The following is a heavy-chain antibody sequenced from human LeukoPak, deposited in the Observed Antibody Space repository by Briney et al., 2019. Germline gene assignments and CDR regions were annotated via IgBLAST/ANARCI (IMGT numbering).Heavy chain of an antibody. J-gene: IGHJ4*02. V-gene: IGHV1-2*02. CDR2: VNPYSGGT. Sequence: GASVKVSCRASGYTFSDYYMHWVRQAPGQGLEWMGWVNPYSGGTTYPQHFQGRVTMTRDTSISTAYMELSNLSSDDTAMYYCARRNWDLRAIDSWGQRTLVTVSS. CDR3: ARRNWDLRAIDS. D-gene: IGHD1-26*01. CDR1: GYTFSDYY.